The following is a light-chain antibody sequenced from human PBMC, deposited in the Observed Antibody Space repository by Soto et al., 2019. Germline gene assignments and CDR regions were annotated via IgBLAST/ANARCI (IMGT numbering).Light chain of an antibody. V-gene: IGKV3-15*01. CDR2: GAS. CDR3: QQYHNWPLT. CDR1: QSVSSN. J-gene: IGKJ5*01. Sequence: EIVMTQSPATLSVSLGERAPLSCRASQSVSSNLAWYQQKPGQAPRLLMYGASTRATGIPARFSGSGSGTEFTLSISSLQSEDFAVYYCQQYHNWPLTFGQGTRLEIK.